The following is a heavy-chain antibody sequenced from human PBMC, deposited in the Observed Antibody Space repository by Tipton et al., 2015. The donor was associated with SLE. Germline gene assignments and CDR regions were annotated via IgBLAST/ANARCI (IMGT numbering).Heavy chain of an antibody. D-gene: IGHD5-12*01. CDR3: AGGGVATMGGYAFEI. CDR2: VYTSQVT. V-gene: IGHV4-61*09. Sequence: TLSLTCTVSGGSLGGGSYYWTWVRQPAGRGLEWIGHVYTSQVTNYNPSLRGRVTMSVDTSKNQFSLRLNSVTAADTALYYCAGGGVATMGGYAFEIWGQGTMVTVSS. CDR1: GGSLGGGSYY. J-gene: IGHJ3*02.